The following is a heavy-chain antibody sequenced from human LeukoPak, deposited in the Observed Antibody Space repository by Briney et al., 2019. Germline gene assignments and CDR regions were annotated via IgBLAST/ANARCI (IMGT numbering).Heavy chain of an antibody. J-gene: IGHJ4*02. D-gene: IGHD3-22*01. V-gene: IGHV3-23*01. CDR3: AKHRFESGGYHSTD. Sequence: GGSLRLSCAASGFTFSSYAMSWVRQALGKGLAWVSTISGGSGSTYCADSVKGRFTISRDNSKNTLYLQMNSLRDEDTAVYYCAKHRFESGGYHSTDWGQGTLVTVSP. CDR2: ISGGSGST. CDR1: GFTFSSYA.